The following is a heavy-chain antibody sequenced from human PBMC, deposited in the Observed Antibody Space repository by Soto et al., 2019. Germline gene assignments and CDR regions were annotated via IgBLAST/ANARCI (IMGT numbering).Heavy chain of an antibody. Sequence: QVQLVQSGAEVKKPGASVKVSCKASGYTFTSYDINWVRQATGQGLEWMGWMNPNSGNTGYAQKFQGRVTMTRNTSVSTAYMELTSLRAEDTAVNYCSMTPYGDNVVYWGQGTLVTVSS. J-gene: IGHJ4*02. CDR1: GYTFTSYD. V-gene: IGHV1-8*01. CDR3: SMTPYGDNVVY. D-gene: IGHD4-17*01. CDR2: MNPNSGNT.